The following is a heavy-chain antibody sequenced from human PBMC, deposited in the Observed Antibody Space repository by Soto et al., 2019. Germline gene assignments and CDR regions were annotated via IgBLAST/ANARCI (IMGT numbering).Heavy chain of an antibody. J-gene: IGHJ6*02. V-gene: IGHV1-69*13. CDR3: ARVAVGNDPLDGMDV. Sequence: GASVKVSCKASGGTFSSYAISWVRQAPGQGLEWMGGIIPIFGTANYAQKFQGRVAITADESTSTAYMELSSLRSEDTAVYYCARVAVGNDPLDGMDVWGQGTTVTVSS. CDR2: IIPIFGTA. CDR1: GGTFSSYA. D-gene: IGHD1-1*01.